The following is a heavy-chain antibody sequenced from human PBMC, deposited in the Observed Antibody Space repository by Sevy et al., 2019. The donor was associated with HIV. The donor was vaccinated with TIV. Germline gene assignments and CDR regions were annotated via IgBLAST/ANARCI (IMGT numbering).Heavy chain of an antibody. D-gene: IGHD6-13*01. V-gene: IGHV3-53*01. CDR3: VRAIAAAGSF. CDR2: IYNDGST. J-gene: IGHJ4*02. CDR1: GFSVSSNY. Sequence: GGSLRLSCVASGFSVSSNYMSWVRQAPGKGLEWVSIIYNDGSTKYADSVKGRFTISRDNSKNTLYLQMNSLRAEDTALYYCVRAIAAAGSFWGQGTLVTVSS.